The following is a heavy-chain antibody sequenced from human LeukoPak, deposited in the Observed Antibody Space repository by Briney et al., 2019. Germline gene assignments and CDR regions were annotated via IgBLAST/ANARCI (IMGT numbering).Heavy chain of an antibody. CDR2: IYYSGYT. Sequence: PSETLSLTCTVSGGSISSYYWSWIRQPPGKGLEWIGYIYYSGYTNYDPSLKSRVTISVDTSKNQFSLKLSSVTAADTAVYYCARTTMVRGTYYMDVWGKGTTVTISS. D-gene: IGHD3-10*01. CDR3: ARTTMVRGTYYMDV. V-gene: IGHV4-59*01. J-gene: IGHJ6*03. CDR1: GGSISSYY.